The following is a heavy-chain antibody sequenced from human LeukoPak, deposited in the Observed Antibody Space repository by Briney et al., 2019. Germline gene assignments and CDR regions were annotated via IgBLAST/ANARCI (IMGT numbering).Heavy chain of an antibody. CDR2: IYVDGPT. CDR1: GCTVSSSY. Sequence: PGGSLRLSCAASGCTVSSSYTSCVRQARGRGLEGVSSIYVDGPTIYADSVKGRFTSARDNSKNTLYLQMNSLRAEDTAVYYCARLYVSGSYWFDYWGQGTLVTVST. V-gene: IGHV3-53*01. CDR3: ARLYVSGSYWFDY. J-gene: IGHJ4*02. D-gene: IGHD3-10*01.